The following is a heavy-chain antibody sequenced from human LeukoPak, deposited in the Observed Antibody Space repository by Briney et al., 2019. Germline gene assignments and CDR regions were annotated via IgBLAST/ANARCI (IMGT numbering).Heavy chain of an antibody. J-gene: IGHJ4*02. CDR2: IYSGGST. CDR1: GFTVSSNY. V-gene: IGHV3-53*01. D-gene: IGHD2-15*01. Sequence: GGSLRLSCAASGFTVSSNYMSWVRQAPGKGLEWVSVIYSGGSTYYADSVKGRFTISRDNAKNTLYLQMNSLRAEDTAVYYCAILWWHRVDYWGQGTLVTVSS. CDR3: AILWWHRVDY.